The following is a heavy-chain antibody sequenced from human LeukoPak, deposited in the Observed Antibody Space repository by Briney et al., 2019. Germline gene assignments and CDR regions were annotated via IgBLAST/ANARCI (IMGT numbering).Heavy chain of an antibody. CDR1: GFTFSSYG. J-gene: IGHJ3*02. V-gene: IGHV3-33*01. Sequence: GGSLRLSCAASGFTFSSYGMHWVRQAPGKGLEWVAVIWYDGSNKYYADSVKGRFTISRDSSKSTLFLQMNSLRAEDTAVYYCARDDVLRSRAFDIWGQGTMLTVSS. CDR2: IWYDGSNK. CDR3: ARDDVLRSRAFDI. D-gene: IGHD5/OR15-5a*01.